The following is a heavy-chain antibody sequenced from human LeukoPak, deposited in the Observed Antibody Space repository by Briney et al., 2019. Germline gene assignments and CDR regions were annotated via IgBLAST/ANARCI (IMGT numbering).Heavy chain of an antibody. V-gene: IGHV3-23*01. J-gene: IGHJ6*02. CDR1: GFTFSSYA. CDR2: ISGSGGST. CDR3: AKASNFYYDSSLRYYYYYYGMDV. D-gene: IGHD3-22*01. Sequence: GGSLRLSCAASGFTFSSYAMSWVRQAPGKGLEWVSAISGSGGSTYYADSVKGRFTISRDNSKNTLYLQMNSLRAEDTAVYYCAKASNFYYDSSLRYYYYYYGMDVWGQGTTVTVSS.